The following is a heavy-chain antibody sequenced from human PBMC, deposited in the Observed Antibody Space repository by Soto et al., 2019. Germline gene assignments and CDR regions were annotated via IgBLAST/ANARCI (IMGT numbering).Heavy chain of an antibody. CDR1: GFTFSSYG. V-gene: IGHV3-30*18. D-gene: IGHD6-19*01. CDR3: AKGHVAVAGSPYYSDY. Sequence: GGSLRLSCAASGFTFSSYGMHWVRQAPGKGLEWVAVISYDGSNKYYADSVKGRFTISRDNSKNTLYLQMNSLRAEDTAVYYCAKGHVAVAGSPYYSDYWGQGT. CDR2: ISYDGSNK. J-gene: IGHJ4*02.